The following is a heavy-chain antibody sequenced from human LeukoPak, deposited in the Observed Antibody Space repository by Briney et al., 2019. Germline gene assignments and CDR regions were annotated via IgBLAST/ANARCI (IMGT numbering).Heavy chain of an antibody. CDR2: IYYSGST. J-gene: IGHJ4*02. D-gene: IGHD3-3*02. CDR3: GRGGPAFDFDY. CDR1: GGSISSYY. Sequence: PSETLSLTCTVSGGSISSYYWSWIRQPPGKGLEWIGYIYYSGSTNYNPSLKSRVTIPVDTSKNQFSLKLSSVTAADTAMYYWGRGGPAFDFDYGAQEPLVPFP. V-gene: IGHV4-59*01.